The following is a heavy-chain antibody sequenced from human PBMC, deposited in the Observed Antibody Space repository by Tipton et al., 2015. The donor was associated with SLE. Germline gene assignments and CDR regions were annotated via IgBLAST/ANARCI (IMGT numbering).Heavy chain of an antibody. D-gene: IGHD3-16*01. CDR3: ARVGLISRWFDP. Sequence: QSGAEVKKPGASVKVSCQASDYTFTNYDITWVRQAPGQGLEWMGWISGYNGNTLYAQTFQGRVTMSADTSTRTVYMELRRLISDDTAVYYCARVGLISRWFDPWGQGTLVTVSS. V-gene: IGHV1-18*01. J-gene: IGHJ5*02. CDR1: DYTFTNYD. CDR2: ISGYNGNT.